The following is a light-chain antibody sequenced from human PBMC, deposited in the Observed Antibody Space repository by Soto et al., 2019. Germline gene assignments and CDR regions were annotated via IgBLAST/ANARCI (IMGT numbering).Light chain of an antibody. Sequence: DIQMTQSPSSVSASVGDRVTITCRASEGIDSWLAWYQQKPGKAPKLLISAASSLQSGVPTRFSGSGFGTDFTLTITSLQPEDFAIYYCQQGIHFPLAFGGGTMVDIK. V-gene: IGKV1-12*01. CDR3: QQGIHFPLA. CDR1: EGIDSW. J-gene: IGKJ4*01. CDR2: AAS.